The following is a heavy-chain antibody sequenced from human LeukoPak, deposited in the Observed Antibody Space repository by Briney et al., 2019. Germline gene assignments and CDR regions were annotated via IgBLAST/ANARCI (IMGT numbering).Heavy chain of an antibody. J-gene: IGHJ3*02. CDR2: IRYDGSNK. V-gene: IGHV3-30*02. CDR1: GFTFSSYG. Sequence: GGSLRLSCAASGFTFSSYGMHWVRQAPGKGLEWVAFIRYDGSNKYYADSVKGRFTISRDNSKNTLYLQMNSLRAEDTAVYYCGGSGWYLGAFDIWGQGTMVTVSS. CDR3: GGSGWYLGAFDI. D-gene: IGHD6-19*01.